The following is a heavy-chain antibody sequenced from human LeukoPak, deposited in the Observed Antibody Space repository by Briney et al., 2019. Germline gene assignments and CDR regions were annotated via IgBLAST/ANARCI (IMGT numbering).Heavy chain of an antibody. CDR1: GYTFTSYD. Sequence: ASVKVSCKASGYTFTSYDINWVRQATGQGLEWMGWMNPNSGNTGYAQKFQGRVTITRNTSISTAYMELSSLRSEDTAVYYCATLYGSGGPYRPRYYYYYMDVWGKGTTVTISS. D-gene: IGHD3-10*01. V-gene: IGHV1-8*03. CDR2: MNPNSGNT. CDR3: ATLYGSGGPYRPRYYYYYMDV. J-gene: IGHJ6*03.